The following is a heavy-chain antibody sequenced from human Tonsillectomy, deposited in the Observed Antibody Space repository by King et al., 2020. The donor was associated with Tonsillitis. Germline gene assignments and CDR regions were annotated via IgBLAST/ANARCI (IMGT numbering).Heavy chain of an antibody. CDR2: ISYDGSNK. CDR1: GFTFSSYG. D-gene: IGHD1-26*01. V-gene: IGHV3-30*18. CDR3: AKDTQAIVGAPAGY. J-gene: IGHJ4*02. Sequence: VQLVESGGGVVQPGRSLRLSCAASGFTFSSYGMHWVRQAPGKGLEGVAVISYDGSNKYYADSVKGRFTISRDNSKNTRYLQLNSLRAEDTAVYYCAKDTQAIVGAPAGYWGQGTLVTVSS.